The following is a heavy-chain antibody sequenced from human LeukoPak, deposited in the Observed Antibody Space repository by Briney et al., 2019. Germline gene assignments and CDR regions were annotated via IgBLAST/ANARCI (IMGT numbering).Heavy chain of an antibody. J-gene: IGHJ4*02. V-gene: IGHV3-7*04. Sequence: GGSLRLSCAASGFTLSSYWMTWVRQAPGKELEWVANIKHDGSEAYYVDSVKNRFTISRDNAKNSLYLQMNSLRADDTAMYYCARAMVRGVIPVWGQGTLVTVSS. CDR2: IKHDGSEA. CDR3: ARAMVRGVIPV. D-gene: IGHD3-10*01. CDR1: GFTLSSYW.